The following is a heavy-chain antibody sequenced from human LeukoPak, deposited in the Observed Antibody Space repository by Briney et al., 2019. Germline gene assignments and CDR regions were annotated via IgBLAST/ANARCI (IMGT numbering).Heavy chain of an antibody. CDR1: GLTFSSYA. V-gene: IGHV3-53*01. CDR2: LYSGGST. CDR3: AAGLEGFVY. J-gene: IGHJ4*02. Sequence: GGSLRLSCAASGLTFSSYAMSWVRQAPGKGLEWVSILYSGGSTYYADSVKGRFTISRDSSKNTLYLQMNSLRAEDTAVYFCAAGLEGFVYWGQGTLVTVSS. D-gene: IGHD6-6*01.